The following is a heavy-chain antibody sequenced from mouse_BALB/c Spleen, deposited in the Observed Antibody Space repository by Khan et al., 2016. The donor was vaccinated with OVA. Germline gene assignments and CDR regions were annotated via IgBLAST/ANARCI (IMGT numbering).Heavy chain of an antibody. CDR3: NAWRLGRDYAMDY. Sequence: VQLQQPGAELVRSGASVKLSCTASGFNIKDYYIHWVKQRPEQSLEWIGWIDPENVDTEYAPKFQGKATMTADSSSKTAYLQRNSLTSEDTSVYYCNAWRLGRDYAMDYWGQGTSVTVSS. V-gene: IGHV14-4*02. D-gene: IGHD4-1*01. J-gene: IGHJ4*01. CDR1: GFNIKDYY. CDR2: IDPENVDT.